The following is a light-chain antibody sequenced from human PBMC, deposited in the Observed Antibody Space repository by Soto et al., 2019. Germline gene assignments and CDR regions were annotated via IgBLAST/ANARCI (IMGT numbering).Light chain of an antibody. V-gene: IGKV3-20*01. CDR3: QQYGSSPRT. Sequence: FTHSPSTLPLTPEEEAPLSCCASQTVSSNYLAWYQQRPGQAPRLIIYGASSRATGIPDRFSGSGSGTDFTLTISRLEPEDFAVYYCQQYGSSPRTFGQGAKVDI. CDR2: GAS. CDR1: QTVSSNY. J-gene: IGKJ1*01.